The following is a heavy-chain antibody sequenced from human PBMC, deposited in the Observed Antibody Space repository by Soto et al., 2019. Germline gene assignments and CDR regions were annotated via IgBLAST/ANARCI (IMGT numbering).Heavy chain of an antibody. CDR1: GFTFSSYG. CDR2: IWYDGSNK. CDR3: ARELGYCSSTSCYKGYYGMDV. D-gene: IGHD2-2*02. J-gene: IGHJ6*02. Sequence: GGSLRLSCAASGFTFSSYGMHWVRQAPGKGLEWVAVIWYDGSNKYYADSVKGRFIISRDNSKNTLYPQMNSLRAEDTAVYYCARELGYCSSTSCYKGYYGMDVWGPGTTVTVSS. V-gene: IGHV3-33*01.